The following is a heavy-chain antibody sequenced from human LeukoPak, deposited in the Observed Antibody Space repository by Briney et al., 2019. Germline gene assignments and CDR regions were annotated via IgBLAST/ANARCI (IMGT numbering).Heavy chain of an antibody. CDR2: IWYDGSNK. CDR3: ARAGSIAAAFSTYNWFDP. J-gene: IGHJ5*02. V-gene: IGHV3-33*01. CDR1: GFTFSSYG. D-gene: IGHD6-13*01. Sequence: PGGSLRLSCAASGFTFSSYGMHWVRQAPGKGLEWVAVIWYDGSNKCYADSVKGRFTISRDSSKNTLYLQMNSLRAEDTAVYYCARAGSIAAAFSTYNWFDPWGQGTLVTVSS.